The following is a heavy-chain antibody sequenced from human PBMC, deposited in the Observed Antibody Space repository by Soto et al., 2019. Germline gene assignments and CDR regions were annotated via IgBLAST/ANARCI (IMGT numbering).Heavy chain of an antibody. CDR3: ERESIAAAGSPDH. CDR2: IYYSGST. V-gene: IGHV4-31*03. Sequence: SETLSLTCTVSGGSISSGGYYWSWIRQHPGKGLEWIGYIYYSGSTYYNPSLKSRVTISVDTSKNQFSLKLSSVTAADTAVYYCERESIAAAGSPDHWGQGTLVTVS. D-gene: IGHD6-13*01. CDR1: GGSISSGGYY. J-gene: IGHJ5*02.